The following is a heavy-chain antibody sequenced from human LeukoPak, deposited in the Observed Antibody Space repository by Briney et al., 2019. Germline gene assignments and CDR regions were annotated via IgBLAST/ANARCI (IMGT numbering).Heavy chain of an antibody. CDR2: IYYSGST. CDR1: GGSISSGGYY. Sequence: SETLSLTCTVSGGSISSGGYYWSWIRQHPGKGLEWIGYIYYSGSTYYNPSLKSRVTISVDTSKNQFSLKLSSVTAADTAVYYCARDLNQHDYGSNWFDPWGQGTLVTVSS. V-gene: IGHV4-31*03. J-gene: IGHJ5*02. D-gene: IGHD4-17*01. CDR3: ARDLNQHDYGSNWFDP.